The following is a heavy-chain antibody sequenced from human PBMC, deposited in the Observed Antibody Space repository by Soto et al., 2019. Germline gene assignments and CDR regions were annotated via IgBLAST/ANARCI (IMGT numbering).Heavy chain of an antibody. Sequence: EVQLLESGGGLVQPGGSLRLSCAASGFTFSSYAMSWVRQAPGKGLAWVSAISGSGGTTYYADSVKGRFTISRDNSKNTLYLQMNSLRAEDTALYYCAKDRLGATPYYFDYWGQGTLVTVSS. CDR1: GFTFSSYA. CDR2: ISGSGGTT. CDR3: AKDRLGATPYYFDY. D-gene: IGHD1-26*01. J-gene: IGHJ4*02. V-gene: IGHV3-23*01.